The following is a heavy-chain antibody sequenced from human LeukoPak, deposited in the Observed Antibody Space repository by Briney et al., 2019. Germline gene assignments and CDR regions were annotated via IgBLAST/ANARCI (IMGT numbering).Heavy chain of an antibody. CDR2: IIPFFGTA. Sequence: ASVKVSCKASGGTFNSYAISWVRQAPGQGLEWMGGIIPFFGTAIYAQKFQDRVTITADDSTSTAYMELRSLRSEDTAVYYCARDVRHRYCSSATCYRGWFDPWGQGTLVTVSS. V-gene: IGHV1-69*13. D-gene: IGHD2-2*01. CDR1: GGTFNSYA. CDR3: ARDVRHRYCSSATCYRGWFDP. J-gene: IGHJ5*02.